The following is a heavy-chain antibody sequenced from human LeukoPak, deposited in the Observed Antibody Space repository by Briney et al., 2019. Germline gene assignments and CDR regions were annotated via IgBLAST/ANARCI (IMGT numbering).Heavy chain of an antibody. Sequence: SETLSLTCTVSGDSIRRDNYYWGWIRQPPGKGLEWIGSIYYSGSTYYNPSLKSRVSISVDPSKSQFSLKLTSVTAADTAVYYCATHPLLDYWGQGSLVTVSS. J-gene: IGHJ4*02. V-gene: IGHV4-39*01. CDR1: GDSIRRDNYY. CDR2: IYYSGST. D-gene: IGHD3-16*02. CDR3: ATHPLLDY.